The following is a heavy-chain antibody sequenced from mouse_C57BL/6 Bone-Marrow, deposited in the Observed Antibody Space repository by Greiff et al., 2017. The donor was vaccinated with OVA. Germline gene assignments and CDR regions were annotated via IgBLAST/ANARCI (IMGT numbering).Heavy chain of an antibody. J-gene: IGHJ3*01. D-gene: IGHD2-4*01. CDR1: GYSITSGYY. CDR2: ISYDGSN. CDR3: ARALLIYYDYDGFAY. V-gene: IGHV3-6*01. Sequence: ESGPGLVKPSQSLSLTCSVTGYSITSGYYWNWIRQFPGNKLEWMGYISYDGSNNYNPSLKNRISITRDTSKNQFFLKLNSVTTEDTATYYCARALLIYYDYDGFAYWGQGTLVTVSA.